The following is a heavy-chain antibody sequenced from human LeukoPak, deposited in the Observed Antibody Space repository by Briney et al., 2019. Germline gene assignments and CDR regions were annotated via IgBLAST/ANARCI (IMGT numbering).Heavy chain of an antibody. CDR3: ARDSPSRYYYGSGSYYPPDAFDI. CDR2: ISSSSSYI. D-gene: IGHD3-10*01. J-gene: IGHJ3*02. CDR1: GFTFSSYS. Sequence: GGSLRLSCAASGFTFSSYSMNWVRQAPGKGLEWVSSISSSSSYIYYADSVEGRFTISRDNAKNSLYLQMNSLRAEDTAVYYCARDSPSRYYYGSGSYYPPDAFDIWGQGTMVTVSS. V-gene: IGHV3-21*01.